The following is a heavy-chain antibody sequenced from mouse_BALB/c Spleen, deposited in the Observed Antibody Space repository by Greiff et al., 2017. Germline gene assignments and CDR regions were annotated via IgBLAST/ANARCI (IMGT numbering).Heavy chain of an antibody. CDR1: GFSLTGYG. CDR3: ARALYDGYPYYAMDY. J-gene: IGHJ4*01. Sequence: QVQLKESGPGLVAPSQSLSITCTGSGFSLTGYGVNWVRQPPGKGLEWLGMIWGDGSTDYNSALKSRLSISKDNSKSQVFLKMNSLQTDDTARYYCARALYDGYPYYAMDYWGQGTSVTVSS. CDR2: IWGDGST. D-gene: IGHD2-3*01. V-gene: IGHV2-6-7*01.